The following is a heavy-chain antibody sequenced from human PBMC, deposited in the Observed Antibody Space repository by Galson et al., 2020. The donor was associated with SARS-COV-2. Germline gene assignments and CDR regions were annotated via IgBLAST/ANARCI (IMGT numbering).Heavy chain of an antibody. CDR3: ARAPITMIVVVDAFDI. CDR1: GGSISSGGYY. V-gene: IGHV4-31*03. Sequence: ETSETLSLTCTVSGGSISSGGYYWSWIRQHPGNGLEWIGYIYYSGSTYYNPSLKSRVTISVDTSKNQFSLKLSSVTAADTAVYYCARAPITMIVVVDAFDIGGQGTMVILSS. D-gene: IGHD3-22*01. J-gene: IGHJ3*02. CDR2: IYYSGST.